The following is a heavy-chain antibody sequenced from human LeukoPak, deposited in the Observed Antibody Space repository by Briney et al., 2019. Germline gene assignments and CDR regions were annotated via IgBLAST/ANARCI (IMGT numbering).Heavy chain of an antibody. CDR2: MNPGDSDT. J-gene: IGHJ4*02. V-gene: IGHV5-51*01. D-gene: IGHD4-23*01. Sequence: GESLKISCKASGYRFTYYWIGWVRQMPGKGLEWMGLMNPGDSDTQYSPSFQGQVTISADKSISTVYLQWSSLKASDTAMYYCARDSGGDSGADFWGQGTLVTVSS. CDR1: GYRFTYYW. CDR3: ARDSGGDSGADF.